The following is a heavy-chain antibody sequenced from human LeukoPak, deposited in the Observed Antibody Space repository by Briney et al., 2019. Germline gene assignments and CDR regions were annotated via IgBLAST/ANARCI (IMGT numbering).Heavy chain of an antibody. D-gene: IGHD1-26*01. Sequence: GGSLRLSRAASGFTFSVYAMHWVRQAPGKGLEWVAIISYDGSNKYYADSVKGRFTISRDNSKNTVYLQMNSLRAEDTAVYYCAREPYSGSRVGSYTWFDAGGEGTLVTVSS. CDR1: GFTFSVYA. J-gene: IGHJ5*02. V-gene: IGHV3-30*04. CDR3: AREPYSGSRVGSYTWFDA. CDR2: ISYDGSNK.